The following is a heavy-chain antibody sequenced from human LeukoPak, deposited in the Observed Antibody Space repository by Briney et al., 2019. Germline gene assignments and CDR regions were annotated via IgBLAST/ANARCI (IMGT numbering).Heavy chain of an antibody. CDR1: GYTFTSNY. V-gene: IGHV1-46*01. Sequence: GASVKVSCKAFGYTFTSNYMHWVRQAPGQGPEWMGVISPSGGSTTYAQKFQGRVTLTRDMSTSTDYLELSSLRSEDTAVYYCAREIGPRQLHLWASAFDYWGQGTLVTVSS. D-gene: IGHD5-18*01. CDR3: AREIGPRQLHLWASAFDY. J-gene: IGHJ4*02. CDR2: ISPSGGST.